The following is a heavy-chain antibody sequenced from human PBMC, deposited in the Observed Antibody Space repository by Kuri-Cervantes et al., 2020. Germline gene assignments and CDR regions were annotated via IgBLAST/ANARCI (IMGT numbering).Heavy chain of an antibody. J-gene: IGHJ4*02. CDR2: ISAYNGDT. D-gene: IGHD1-26*01. V-gene: IGHV1-18*01. CDR1: GYTFTSYG. CDR3: ARRGNSGSYVQFDY. Sequence: ASVKVSCKASGYTFTSYGISWVRQAPGQGFEWMGWISAYNGDTNYAQKLQGRVTMTTDTSTSTAYMELRSLRSDDTAVYYCARRGNSGSYVQFDYWGQGTLVTVSS.